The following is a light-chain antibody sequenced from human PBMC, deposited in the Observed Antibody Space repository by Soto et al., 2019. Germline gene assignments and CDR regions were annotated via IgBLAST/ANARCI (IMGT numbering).Light chain of an antibody. V-gene: IGKV1-27*01. J-gene: IGKJ3*01. CDR1: QGISNY. Sequence: DIQMTQSPSSLSASVGDRATITCRASQGISNYLASYQQKPGKVPKLLIYAASTLHSVVPSRFSGSGSGTDFTLTISSLQPEDVATYHCQKYNSAPFTFGPGTKVDIK. CDR3: QKYNSAPFT. CDR2: AAS.